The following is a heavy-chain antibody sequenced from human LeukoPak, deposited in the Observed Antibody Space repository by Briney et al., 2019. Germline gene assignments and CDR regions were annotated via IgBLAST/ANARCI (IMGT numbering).Heavy chain of an antibody. D-gene: IGHD2-15*01. J-gene: IGHJ4*02. CDR1: GVSISSDY. Sequence: SETLSLTCTVSGVSISSDYWRGVRQPPGKGLEWLGYIYYTGSANYNPPLKSRLTMSVDTSRNQFSLKLSSVTAADTAVYYCARRGAFNALNYWGRGTQVTVSS. CDR2: IYYTGSA. V-gene: IGHV4-59*08. CDR3: ARRGAFNALNY.